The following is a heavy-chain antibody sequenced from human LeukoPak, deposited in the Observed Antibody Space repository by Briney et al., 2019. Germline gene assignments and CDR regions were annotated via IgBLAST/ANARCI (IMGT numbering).Heavy chain of an antibody. CDR3: ARDMPRKWELPGRPIDY. J-gene: IGHJ4*02. CDR1: GFTFNSYA. V-gene: IGHV3-21*01. Sequence: MAGGSLRLSCAASGFTFNSYAMYWVRQAPGKGLEWVSSIISSSSYIYYADSVKGRFTISRDNAKNSVYLQMNSLRAEDTAVYYCARDMPRKWELPGRPIDYWGEGTLVTVSS. CDR2: IISSSSYI. D-gene: IGHD1-26*01.